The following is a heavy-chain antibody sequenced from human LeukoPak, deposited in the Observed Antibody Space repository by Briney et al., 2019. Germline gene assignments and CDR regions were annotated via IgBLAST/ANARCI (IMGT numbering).Heavy chain of an antibody. CDR2: INPNSGGT. CDR1: GYTFTGYY. D-gene: IGHD3-22*01. CDR3: ARGAYEYDSSGEFDY. Sequence: ASVKVSCKASGYTFTGYYMHWVRQAPGQGLEWMGRINPNSGGTNYAQKFQGRVTMTRDTSISIASMELSRLRSDDTAVYDCARGAYEYDSSGEFDYWGQGTLVTVSS. V-gene: IGHV1-2*06. J-gene: IGHJ4*02.